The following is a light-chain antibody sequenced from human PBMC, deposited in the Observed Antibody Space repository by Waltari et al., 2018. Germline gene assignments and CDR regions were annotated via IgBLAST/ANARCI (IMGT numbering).Light chain of an antibody. CDR3: QQCSTLPFT. CDR2: DAD. Sequence: DVQMTQSPSSLSASVGDRITITCQATRDIDTYLNWYQHKPGKAPKLLIYDADTLQRGVPLRFSGSGSGTHFSFTINNLQPDDFATYYCQQCSTLPFTFGGGT. CDR1: RDIDTY. J-gene: IGKJ4*01. V-gene: IGKV1-33*01.